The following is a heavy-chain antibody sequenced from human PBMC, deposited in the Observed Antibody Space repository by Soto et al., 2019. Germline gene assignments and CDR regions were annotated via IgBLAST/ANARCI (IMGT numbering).Heavy chain of an antibody. Sequence: PGGSLRLSCAASGFTFSSYAMHWVRQAPGKGLEWVAVISYDGSNKYYADSVKGRFTISRDNSKNTLYLQMNSLRAGDTAVYYCARDDVTSWELRNYYYYGMDVWGQGTTVTVSS. CDR1: GFTFSSYA. J-gene: IGHJ6*02. CDR2: ISYDGSNK. CDR3: ARDDVTSWELRNYYYYGMDV. D-gene: IGHD1-26*01. V-gene: IGHV3-30-3*01.